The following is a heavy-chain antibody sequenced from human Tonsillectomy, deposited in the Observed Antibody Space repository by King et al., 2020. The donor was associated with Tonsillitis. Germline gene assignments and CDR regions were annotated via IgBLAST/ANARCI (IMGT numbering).Heavy chain of an antibody. CDR3: ARELEWADGAFDY. J-gene: IGHJ4*02. V-gene: IGHV4-34*01. CDR2: INHSGST. CDR1: GGSFSGYY. Sequence: VQLQLWGAGLLKPSETLSLTCAVYGGSFSGYYWTWIRQPPGKGLEWIGEINHSGSTNYNPSLKSRVTISVDTSKNHFSLKLRSVTAADTAVYFCARELEWADGAFDYWGQGTLVTVSS. D-gene: IGHD3-3*01.